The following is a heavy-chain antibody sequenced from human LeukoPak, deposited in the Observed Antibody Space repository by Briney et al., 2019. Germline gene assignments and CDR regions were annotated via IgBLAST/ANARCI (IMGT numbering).Heavy chain of an antibody. CDR2: IYSGGST. D-gene: IGHD3-10*01. CDR3: AREDFYGSGSYLDY. CDR1: GFTFSSYG. Sequence: GGSLRLSCAASGFTFSSYGMHWVRQAPGKGLEWVSVIYSGGSTYYADSVKGRFTISRDNSKNTLYLQMNSLRAEDTAVYYCAREDFYGSGSYLDYWGQGTLVTVSS. V-gene: IGHV3-NL1*01. J-gene: IGHJ4*02.